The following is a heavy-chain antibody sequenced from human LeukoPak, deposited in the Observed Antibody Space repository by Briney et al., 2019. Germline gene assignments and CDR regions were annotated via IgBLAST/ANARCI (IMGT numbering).Heavy chain of an antibody. CDR3: AKGQRVRGGWVTDNLNYYYYYYMDV. J-gene: IGHJ6*03. CDR2: ISYDGSNK. V-gene: IGHV3-30*04. D-gene: IGHD1-14*01. Sequence: AGGSLRLSCAASGFTFSSYAMHWVRQAPGKGLEWVAVISYDGSNKYYADSVKGRFTISRDNSKNTLYLQMNSLRAEDTAVYYCAKGQRVRGGWVTDNLNYYYYYYMDVWGKGTTVTVSS. CDR1: GFTFSSYA.